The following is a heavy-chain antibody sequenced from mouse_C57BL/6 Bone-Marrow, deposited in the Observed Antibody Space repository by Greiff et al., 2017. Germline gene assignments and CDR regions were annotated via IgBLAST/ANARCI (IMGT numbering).Heavy chain of an antibody. D-gene: IGHD2-1*01. CDR1: GYTFTGYW. CDR2: ILPGSGST. Sequence: QVQLQQSGAELMKPGASVKLSCKATGYTFTGYWIEWVKQRPGHGLEWIGEILPGSGSTNYNEKFKGKATFTADTSSNTAYMQLSSLTTEDSAIYYCARGNYGNYEREDYAMDYWGQGTSVTVSS. CDR3: ARGNYGNYEREDYAMDY. J-gene: IGHJ4*01. V-gene: IGHV1-9*01.